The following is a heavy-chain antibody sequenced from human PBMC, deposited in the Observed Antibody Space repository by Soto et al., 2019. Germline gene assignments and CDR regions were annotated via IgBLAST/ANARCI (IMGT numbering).Heavy chain of an antibody. CDR3: AHKGPEDWPLDY. J-gene: IGHJ4*02. V-gene: IGHV2-5*02. CDR2: IYWDDSK. CDR1: GFSLSTSGVG. D-gene: IGHD3-9*01. Sequence: QITLKESGPTLVRPTQTLTLTCAFSGFSLSTSGVGVGWIRQPPGKALEWLAVIYWDDSKHYNPSLRSRLTITTDTSKNQVVLPMTNMDPMDTGTYYCAHKGPEDWPLDYWGQGTLVTVSS.